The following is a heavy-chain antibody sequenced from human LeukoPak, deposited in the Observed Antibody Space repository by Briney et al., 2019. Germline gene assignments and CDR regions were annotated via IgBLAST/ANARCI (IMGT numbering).Heavy chain of an antibody. CDR3: ARDCSSTSCYHY. V-gene: IGHV1-69*13. Sequence: ALVKVSCKASGGTFSSYAISWVRQAPGQGLEWMGGIIPIFGTANYAQKFQGRVTITADESTSTAYMELSSLRSEDTAVYYYARDCSSTSCYHYWGQGTLVTVSS. D-gene: IGHD2-2*01. J-gene: IGHJ4*02. CDR2: IIPIFGTA. CDR1: GGTFSSYA.